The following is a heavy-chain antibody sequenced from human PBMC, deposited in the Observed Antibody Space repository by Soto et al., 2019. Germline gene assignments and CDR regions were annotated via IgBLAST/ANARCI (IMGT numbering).Heavy chain of an antibody. CDR3: AGGISPRPYYYYGMDV. J-gene: IGHJ6*02. V-gene: IGHV1-69*13. CDR1: GGTFSSYA. Sequence: SVKVSCKASGGTFSSYAISWVRQAPGQGLEWMGGIIPIFGTANYAQKFQGRVTITADESTSTAYMELSSLRSEDTAVYYCAGGISPRPYYYYGMDVWGQGTTVTVSS. CDR2: IIPIFGTA.